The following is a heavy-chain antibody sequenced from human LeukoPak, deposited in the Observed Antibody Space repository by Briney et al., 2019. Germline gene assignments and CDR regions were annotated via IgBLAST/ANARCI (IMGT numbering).Heavy chain of an antibody. V-gene: IGHV3-33*01. J-gene: IGHJ4*02. Sequence: PGRSLRLSCAASGFTFSSYGMHWVRQAPGKGLEWVAVIWYDGSNKYYADSVKGRFTISRDNSKNTLYLQMNSLRAEDTAVYYCARSGGIQLWLQSYCFDYWGQGTLVTVSS. CDR3: ARSGGIQLWLQSYCFDY. CDR2: IWYDGSNK. D-gene: IGHD5-18*01. CDR1: GFTFSSYG.